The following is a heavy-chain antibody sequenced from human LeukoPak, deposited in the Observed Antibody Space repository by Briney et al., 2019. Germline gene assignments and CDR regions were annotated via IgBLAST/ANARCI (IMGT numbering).Heavy chain of an antibody. J-gene: IGHJ5*02. V-gene: IGHV4-59*12. D-gene: IGHD2-15*01. CDR3: ARDTGRYCSGGSCYSHALFDP. Sequence: PSETLSLTCTVSGGSISSYYWSWIRQPPGKGLEWIGYIYYSGSTNYNPSLKSRVTISVDTSKNQFSLKLSSVTAADTAVYYCARDTGRYCSGGSCYSHALFDPWGQGTLVTVSS. CDR1: GGSISSYY. CDR2: IYYSGST.